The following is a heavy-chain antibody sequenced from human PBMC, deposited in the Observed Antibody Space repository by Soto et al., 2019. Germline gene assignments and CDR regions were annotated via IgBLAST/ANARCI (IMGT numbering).Heavy chain of an antibody. CDR1: GGTFSSYA. J-gene: IGHJ4*02. CDR3: ARGSGGSGTFSLGTPFDY. D-gene: IGHD1-7*01. CDR2: IIPIFGTA. Sequence: ASVKVSCKASGGTFSSYAISWVRQAPGQGLEWMGGIIPIFGTANYAQKFQGRVTITADESTSTAYMELSSLRSEDTAVYYCARGSGGSGTFSLGTPFDYWGQGTLVTVSS. V-gene: IGHV1-69*13.